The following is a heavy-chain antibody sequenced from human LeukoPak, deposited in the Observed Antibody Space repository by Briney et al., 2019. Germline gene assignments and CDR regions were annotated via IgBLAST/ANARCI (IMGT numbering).Heavy chain of an antibody. D-gene: IGHD3-10*01. CDR1: GGSISSSSYY. J-gene: IGHJ4*02. V-gene: IGHV4-39*07. Sequence: MPSETLSLTCTVSGGSISSSSYYWGWIRQPPGKGLEWIGSIYHSGSTNYNLSLKRRVTISVDTSKNQFSLKLSSVTAADTAVYYCARLFNVVRGVSPFDYWGQGTLVTVSS. CDR2: IYHSGST. CDR3: ARLFNVVRGVSPFDY.